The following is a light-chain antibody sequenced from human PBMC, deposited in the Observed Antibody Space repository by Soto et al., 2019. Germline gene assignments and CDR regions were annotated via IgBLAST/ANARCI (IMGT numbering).Light chain of an antibody. V-gene: IGLV1-40*01. J-gene: IGLJ2*01. CDR2: GNS. CDR1: SSNIGAGYD. Sequence: QLVLTQPPSVSGAPGQRVTISCTGSSSNIGAGYDVHWYQQLPGAAPKLLIYGNSNRPSGVPDRFSGSRSGTSASLAITGLQPEDEADYYCASWDDTLSGPVFGGGTKLTVL. CDR3: ASWDDTLSGPV.